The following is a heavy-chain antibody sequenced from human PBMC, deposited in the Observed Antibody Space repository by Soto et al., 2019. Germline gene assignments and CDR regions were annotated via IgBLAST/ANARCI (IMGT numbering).Heavy chain of an antibody. D-gene: IGHD6-13*01. CDR1: GGSISSSNW. CDR3: AREYSSSARWFDP. Sequence: LALTCAVSGGSISSSNWWSWVRQPPGKGLEWIGEIYHSGSTNYNPSLKSRVTISVDKSKNQFSLKLSSVTAADTAVYYCAREYSSSARWFDPWGQGTLVTVSS. J-gene: IGHJ5*02. V-gene: IGHV4-4*02. CDR2: IYHSGST.